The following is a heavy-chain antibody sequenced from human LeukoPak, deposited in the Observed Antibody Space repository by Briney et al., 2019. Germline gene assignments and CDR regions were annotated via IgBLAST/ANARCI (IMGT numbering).Heavy chain of an antibody. CDR3: ARSMIAHKVGMDV. D-gene: IGHD3-22*01. CDR2: IYHSGST. CDR1: GGSISSSNW. V-gene: IGHV4-4*02. J-gene: IGHJ6*02. Sequence: PSETLSLTCAVSGGSISSSNWWSWVRQPPGKGLEWIGEIYHSGSTNYNPSLKSRVTISVDKSKNQFSLKLSSVTAADTAVYYCARSMIAHKVGMDVWGQGTTVTVSS.